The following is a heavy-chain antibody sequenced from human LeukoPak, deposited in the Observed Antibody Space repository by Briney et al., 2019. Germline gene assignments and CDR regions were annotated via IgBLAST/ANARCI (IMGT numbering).Heavy chain of an antibody. CDR3: ARGPYAYTSSATLGSYNWFDP. V-gene: IGHV5-51*01. Sequence: GESLKTSCKGSGYSFPNYWIGWVRQMPGKGLEWMGIIYPGDSHTRYSPSFQDQVTISVDKSISTAYLQWSSLKASDTAMYYCARGPYAYTSSATLGSYNWFDPWAREAWSPSPQ. CDR2: IYPGDSHT. CDR1: GYSFPNYW. J-gene: IGHJ5*02. D-gene: IGHD2-2*02.